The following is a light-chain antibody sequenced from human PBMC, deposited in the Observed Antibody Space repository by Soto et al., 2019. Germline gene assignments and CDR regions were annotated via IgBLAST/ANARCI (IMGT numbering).Light chain of an antibody. J-gene: IGLJ2*01. Sequence: QSALTQPASVAVSPGQSITISCTGSNTDVGDYNYVSWYRQLPGKAPQLIIYEVINRPSGVSPRFSGSKSANTASLIVSGLQPEDEAEYFCSSFADGFNVVFGGGTKVTVL. V-gene: IGLV2-14*03. CDR2: EVI. CDR1: NTDVGDYNY. CDR3: SSFADGFNVV.